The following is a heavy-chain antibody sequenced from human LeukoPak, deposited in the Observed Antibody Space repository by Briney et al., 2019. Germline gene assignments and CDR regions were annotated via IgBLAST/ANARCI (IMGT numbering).Heavy chain of an antibody. Sequence: GASVKVSCKVSGHTLSELTMHWVRQAPGKGLEGMGGFDPENDERIYARKFRGRLTMTEDTSTDTAYMELSSRRSEDTAVYFCATEMTSVVPDYWGQGTLVTVSS. J-gene: IGHJ4*02. V-gene: IGHV1-24*01. CDR1: GHTLSELT. D-gene: IGHD4-11*01. CDR2: FDPENDER. CDR3: ATEMTSVVPDY.